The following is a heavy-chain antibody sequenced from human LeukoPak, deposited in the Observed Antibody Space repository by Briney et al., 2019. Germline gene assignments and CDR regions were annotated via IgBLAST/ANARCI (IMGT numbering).Heavy chain of an antibody. CDR2: INSDGSST. V-gene: IGHV3-74*01. CDR1: GFTFSGYW. J-gene: IGHJ6*04. Sequence: PGGSLRLSCAASGFTFSGYWMHWVRQAPGKGLVWVSRINSDGSSTSYADSVKGRFTISRDNAKNTLYLQMNSLRAEDTAVYYCARGYSGSWYQNYYYGMDVWGKGTTVTVSS. CDR3: ARGYSGSWYQNYYYGMDV. D-gene: IGHD6-13*01.